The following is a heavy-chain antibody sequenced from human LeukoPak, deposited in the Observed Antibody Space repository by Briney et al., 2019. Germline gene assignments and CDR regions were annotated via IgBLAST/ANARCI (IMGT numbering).Heavy chain of an antibody. Sequence: KPSETLSLTCAVSGYSISSGYFWGWIRQPPGKGMEWIGSIYHSGSTDYVRSLKSRVTISLDTSKNQFSLKLSSVTAADTAVYYCARHRYFDSSGYYYDFDYWGQGTLVTVSS. CDR1: GYSISSGYF. CDR3: ARHRYFDSSGYYYDFDY. D-gene: IGHD3-22*01. J-gene: IGHJ4*02. CDR2: IYHSGST. V-gene: IGHV4-38-2*01.